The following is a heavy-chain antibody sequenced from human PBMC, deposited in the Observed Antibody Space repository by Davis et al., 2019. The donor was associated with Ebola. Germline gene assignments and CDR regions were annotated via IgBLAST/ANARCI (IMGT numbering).Heavy chain of an antibody. CDR2: ISGSGGST. CDR1: GFTFSDYY. Sequence: GESLKISCAASGFTFSDYYMSWIRQAPGKGLEWVSAISGSGGSTYYADSVKGRFTISRDNSKNTLYLQMSSLRAEDTAVYYCVKGSGYSSGWYEIDYWGQGTLVTVSS. J-gene: IGHJ4*02. D-gene: IGHD6-19*01. V-gene: IGHV3-23*01. CDR3: VKGSGYSSGWYEIDY.